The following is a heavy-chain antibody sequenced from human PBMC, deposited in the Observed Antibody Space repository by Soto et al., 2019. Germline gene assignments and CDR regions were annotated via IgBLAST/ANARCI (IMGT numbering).Heavy chain of an antibody. V-gene: IGHV1-18*04. CDR3: AREGQGSSSDYYYYGMDV. D-gene: IGHD6-6*01. Sequence: GASVKVSCKASGYTFTSYGISWVRQAPGQGLEWMGWISAYNGNTNYAQKLQGRVTMTTDTSTSTAYMELRSLRSDDTAVYYCAREGQGSSSDYYYYGMDVWGQGTTVTVSS. CDR2: ISAYNGNT. CDR1: GYTFTSYG. J-gene: IGHJ6*02.